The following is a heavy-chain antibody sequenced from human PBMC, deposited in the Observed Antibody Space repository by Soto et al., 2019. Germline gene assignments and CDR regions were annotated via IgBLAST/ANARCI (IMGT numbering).Heavy chain of an antibody. V-gene: IGHV1-69*13. CDR2: IIPIFGTA. J-gene: IGHJ6*02. CDR3: ARRGLAAASKVDYYYYGMDV. D-gene: IGHD6-13*01. CDR1: GGTFSSYA. Sequence: GASVKVSCKASGGTFSSYAISWVRQAPGQGLEWMGGIIPIFGTANYAQKFQGRVTITADESTSTAYMELSSLRSEDTAVYYCARRGLAAASKVDYYYYGMDVWGQGTTVTVSS.